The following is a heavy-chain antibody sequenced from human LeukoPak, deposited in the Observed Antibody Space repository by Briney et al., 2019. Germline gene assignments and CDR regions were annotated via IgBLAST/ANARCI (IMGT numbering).Heavy chain of an antibody. D-gene: IGHD2-21*01. CDR1: GVTVSSNY. J-gene: IGHJ6*03. Sequence: GGSLRLSCAASGVTVSSNYMRWARQAPGKGLEWVSVIYSGGSTYYADSVKGRFTISRDNSKNTLYLQMNSLRAEDTAVYYCARVSVDYYYYMDVWGKGTTVTVSS. V-gene: IGHV3-53*01. CDR3: ARVSVDYYYYMDV. CDR2: IYSGGST.